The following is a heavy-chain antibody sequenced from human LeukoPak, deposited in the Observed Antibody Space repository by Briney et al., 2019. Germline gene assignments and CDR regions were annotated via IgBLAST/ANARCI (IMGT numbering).Heavy chain of an antibody. Sequence: GRSLRLSCAASGFTFSSYAMHWVRQAPGKGLGWVAVISYDGSNKYYADSVKGRFTISRDNSKNTLYLQMNSLRAEDTAVYYCARDPCSGGSCYLDYWGQGTLVTVSS. V-gene: IGHV3-30*04. J-gene: IGHJ4*02. CDR2: ISYDGSNK. D-gene: IGHD2-15*01. CDR3: ARDPCSGGSCYLDY. CDR1: GFTFSSYA.